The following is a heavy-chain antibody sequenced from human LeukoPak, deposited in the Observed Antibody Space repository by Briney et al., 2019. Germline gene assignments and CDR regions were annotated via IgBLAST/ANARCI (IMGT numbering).Heavy chain of an antibody. Sequence: PGGSLRLSCAASGFTVTNYWMHWVRQAPGKGLEWVSYISSSSSTIYYADSVKGRFTISRDNAKNSLYLQMNSLRAEDTAVYYCARDFHRRLYDSSGYYLYWGQGTLVTVSS. J-gene: IGHJ4*02. CDR2: ISSSSSTI. CDR3: ARDFHRRLYDSSGYYLY. D-gene: IGHD3-22*01. V-gene: IGHV3-48*01. CDR1: GFTVTNYW.